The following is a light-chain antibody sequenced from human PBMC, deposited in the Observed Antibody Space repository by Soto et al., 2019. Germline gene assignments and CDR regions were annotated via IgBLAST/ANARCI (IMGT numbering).Light chain of an antibody. CDR2: GAS. J-gene: IGKJ2*01. CDR1: QGIRSD. V-gene: IGKV1-6*01. CDR3: LQDYNYPHT. Sequence: AIQMTQSPSSLSASVGDRVTITCRASQGIRSDLGWYQQKPGIAPKLLIYGASTLQSGVPSRFSGSGSGTDFTLTISSLQPEDFAAYYCLQDYNYPHTFGQGTKLEIK.